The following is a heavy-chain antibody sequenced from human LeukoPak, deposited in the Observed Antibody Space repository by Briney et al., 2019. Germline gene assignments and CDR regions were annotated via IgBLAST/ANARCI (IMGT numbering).Heavy chain of an antibody. CDR2: INPHSGGT. CDR3: ARDKDFVVVVPATDAFDI. D-gene: IGHD2-15*01. CDR1: GYTFTNYY. Sequence: ASVKVSCKASGYTFTNYYIHWVRQAPGQGLEWMGRINPHSGGTNYAQKLQGRVTMTRDTSISTAYMELSSLRSDDTAVYYCARDKDFVVVVPATDAFDIWGQGTMVTVSS. V-gene: IGHV1-2*02. J-gene: IGHJ3*02.